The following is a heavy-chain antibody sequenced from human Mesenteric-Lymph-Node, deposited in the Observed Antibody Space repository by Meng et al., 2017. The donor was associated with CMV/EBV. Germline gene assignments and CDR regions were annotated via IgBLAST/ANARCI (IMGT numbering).Heavy chain of an antibody. CDR3: GRRAVSYYYGMDV. J-gene: IGHJ6*02. CDR2: ISAYNGNT. CDR1: GGTFSSYA. V-gene: IGHV1-18*01. Sequence: ASVKVSCKASGGTFSSYAISWVRQAPGQGLEWMGWISAYNGNTNYAQKLQGRVTMTTDTSTSTAYMELRSLRSDDTAVYYCGRRAVSYYYGMDVWGQGTTVTVSS.